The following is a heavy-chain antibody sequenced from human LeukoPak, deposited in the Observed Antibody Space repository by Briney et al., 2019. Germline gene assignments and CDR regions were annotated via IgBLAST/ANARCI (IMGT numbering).Heavy chain of an antibody. CDR1: GFTFSSYA. D-gene: IGHD2-2*02. V-gene: IGHV3-23*01. Sequence: PGGSLRLSCAASGFTFSSYAMSWVRQVPGKGLDWVSVINYSGRDTFYADSVKGRFTISRDNSKNTLYLEMNSLRVEDTAIYYCAKAPAGIRRPLEYWGQGSLVTVSS. CDR2: INYSGRDT. CDR3: AKAPAGIRRPLEY. J-gene: IGHJ4*02.